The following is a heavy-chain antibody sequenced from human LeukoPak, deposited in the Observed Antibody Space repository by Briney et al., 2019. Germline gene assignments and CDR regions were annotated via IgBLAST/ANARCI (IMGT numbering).Heavy chain of an antibody. CDR2: IYYSGST. V-gene: IGHV4-61*01. J-gene: IGHJ6*03. CDR1: GYSISSGYY. CDR3: ARERYDYVWGSLRYYYMDV. Sequence: PSETLSLTCAVSGYSISSGYYWGWIRQPPGKGLEWIGYIYYSGSTNYNPSLKSRVTISVDTSKNQFSLKLSSVTAADTAVYYCARERYDYVWGSLRYYYMDVWGKGTTVTVSS. D-gene: IGHD3-16*01.